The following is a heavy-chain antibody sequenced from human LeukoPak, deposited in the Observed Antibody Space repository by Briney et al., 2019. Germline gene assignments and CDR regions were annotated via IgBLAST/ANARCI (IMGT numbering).Heavy chain of an antibody. CDR2: IYYSGST. CDR3: ARWVVSGIRGAFDV. CDR1: GASISSSTYY. Sequence: SETLSLTCTVSGASISSSTYYWGWVRQPPGKGLEWIGAIYYSGSTYYNPSLKRRVTISVDTSKNQFSLKLNSVTAADTAVYYCARWVVSGIRGAFDVWGQGTMVPVSS. V-gene: IGHV4-39*07. D-gene: IGHD2-21*01. J-gene: IGHJ3*01.